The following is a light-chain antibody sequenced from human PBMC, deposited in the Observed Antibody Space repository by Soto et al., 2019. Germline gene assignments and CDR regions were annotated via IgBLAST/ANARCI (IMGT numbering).Light chain of an antibody. Sequence: IVLTQSPRTLSLSPGRRSTLSCRASQSVSSSYLAWYQQKPGQAPRLXIYGASTRATGIPARFSGSGSGTLFTLTITSLQSEDFAVYYCQQYNNWPLITFGQGTRLEIK. V-gene: IGKV3-15*01. CDR2: GAS. CDR1: QSVSSSY. CDR3: QQYNNWPLIT. J-gene: IGKJ5*01.